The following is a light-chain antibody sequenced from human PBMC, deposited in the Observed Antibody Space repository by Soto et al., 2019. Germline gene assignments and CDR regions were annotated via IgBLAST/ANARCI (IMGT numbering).Light chain of an antibody. Sequence: EIVMTQSPATLYVSPGERATLSCRASQSVSSNLAWYQQKPGQAPRLLIYGASTRATGIPARFSGSGSGTEFTLTISSLQSEDFAVYHCQQYNNWPPLTFGGGTKVEIK. CDR2: GAS. J-gene: IGKJ4*01. V-gene: IGKV3-15*01. CDR3: QQYNNWPPLT. CDR1: QSVSSN.